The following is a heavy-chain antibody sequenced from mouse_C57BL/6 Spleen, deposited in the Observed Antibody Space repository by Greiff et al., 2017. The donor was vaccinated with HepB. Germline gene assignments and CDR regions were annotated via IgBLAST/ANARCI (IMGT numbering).Heavy chain of an antibody. CDR2: ISSGGSYT. D-gene: IGHD2-4*01. CDR3: ARHNYDYGDYFDY. V-gene: IGHV5-6*01. CDR1: GFTFSSYG. Sequence: EVKLVESGGDLVKPGGSLKLSCAASGFTFSSYGMSWVRQTPDKRLEWVATISSGGSYTYYPDSVKGRFTISRDNAKNTLYLQMSSLKSEDTAMYYCARHNYDYGDYFDYWGQGTTLTVSS. J-gene: IGHJ2*01.